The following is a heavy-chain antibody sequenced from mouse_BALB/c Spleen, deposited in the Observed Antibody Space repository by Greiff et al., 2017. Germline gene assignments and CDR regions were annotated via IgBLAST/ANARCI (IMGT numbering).Heavy chain of an antibody. J-gene: IGHJ3*01. D-gene: IGHD2-2*01. V-gene: IGHV3-6*02. CDR1: GYSITSCYY. Sequence: VQLKESGPGLVKPSQSLSLTCSVTGYSITSCYYWYWIRQFPGNKLEWMGYISYDGSNNYNPSLKNRISITRDKSKNQFFLKLNSVTTEDTATYCCARDLYYGYSCWGQGTLVTVSA. CDR3: ARDLYYGYSC. CDR2: ISYDGSN.